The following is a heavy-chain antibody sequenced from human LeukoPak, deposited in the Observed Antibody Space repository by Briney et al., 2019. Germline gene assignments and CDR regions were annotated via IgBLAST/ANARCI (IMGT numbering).Heavy chain of an antibody. Sequence: PGGSLRLSCAASGFTFSSNAMHWVRQASGKGLEWVAVISYDVGNKYYADSVKGRFTISRDNSKNTLYLQMNSLRTEDTAVYYCVKDRRSSWTFDSWGQGTLVTVSS. D-gene: IGHD6-13*01. J-gene: IGHJ4*02. CDR1: GFTFSSNA. CDR2: ISYDVGNK. V-gene: IGHV3-30*18. CDR3: VKDRRSSWTFDS.